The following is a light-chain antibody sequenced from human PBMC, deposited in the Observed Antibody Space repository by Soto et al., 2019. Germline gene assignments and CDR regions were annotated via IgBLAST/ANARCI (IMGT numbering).Light chain of an antibody. CDR3: QSYDSSLSAWV. Sequence: QSVLTQPPSVSGAPGQRVTISCTESSSNIGAGYDVHWYQQLPGTAPKLLIYGNTNRPSGVPDRFSGSKSVTSASLAITGLQAEDEADYYCQSYDSSLSAWVFGGGTKLTVL. V-gene: IGLV1-40*01. CDR2: GNT. J-gene: IGLJ3*02. CDR1: SSNIGAGYD.